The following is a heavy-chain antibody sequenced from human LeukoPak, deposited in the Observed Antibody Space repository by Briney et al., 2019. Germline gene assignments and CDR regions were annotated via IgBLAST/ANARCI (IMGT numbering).Heavy chain of an antibody. V-gene: IGHV2-5*02. CDR3: AHRGYSSSWYKRGYFDY. CDR1: GFSLSTSGVG. CDR2: IYWDDDK. J-gene: IGHJ4*02. D-gene: IGHD6-13*01. Sequence: SGPTLVNPTQTLTLTCTFSGFSLSTSGVGVGWIRQPPGKALEWLALIYWDDDKRYSPSLKSRLTITKDTSKNQEVLTMTNMDPVDAATYYCAHRGYSSSWYKRGYFDYWGQGTLVTVSS.